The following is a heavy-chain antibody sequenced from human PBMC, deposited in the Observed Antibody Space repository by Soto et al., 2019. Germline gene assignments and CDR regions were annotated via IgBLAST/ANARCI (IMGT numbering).Heavy chain of an antibody. CDR3: LTEGWYRGGLAN. CDR2: ISAYNGST. V-gene: IGHV1-18*01. D-gene: IGHD6-19*01. Sequence: QVQLVQSGAEVTKPGASVKVSCKASGYTFTSYGITSVRQAPGQGLEWMGWISAYNGSTNYAQKLQGRVTMPTHTSTSTAYMELRSRRSDDTAVYYRLTEGWYRGGLANWGQGTLVTVSS. J-gene: IGHJ4*02. CDR1: GYTFTSYG.